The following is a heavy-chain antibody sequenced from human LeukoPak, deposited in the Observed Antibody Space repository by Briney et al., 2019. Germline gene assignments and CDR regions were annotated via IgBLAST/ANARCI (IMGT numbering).Heavy chain of an antibody. J-gene: IGHJ6*03. V-gene: IGHV3-30-3*01. CDR1: GFTVSSTY. CDR3: ARDRGSSTSPGGYMDV. CDR2: ISYDGSNK. D-gene: IGHD2-2*01. Sequence: SLRLSCAASGFTVSSTYMSWVRQAPGKGLEWVAVISYDGSNKYYADSVKGRFTISRDNSKNTLYLQMNSLRAEDTAVYYCARDRGSSTSPGGYMDVWGKGTTVTVSS.